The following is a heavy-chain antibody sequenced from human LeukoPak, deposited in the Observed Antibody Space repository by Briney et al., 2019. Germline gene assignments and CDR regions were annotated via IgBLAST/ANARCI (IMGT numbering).Heavy chain of an antibody. Sequence: GGSLRLSCAASGFTFSNYAMSWVRQAPGKGLEWVSGISGSGGSTYYADSVKGRFTISRDNAKNSLYLQMNSLRAEDTAVYYCARGEALAAAGTIVDYWGQGTLVTVSS. CDR2: ISGSGGST. J-gene: IGHJ4*02. V-gene: IGHV3-23*01. CDR1: GFTFSNYA. CDR3: ARGEALAAAGTIVDY. D-gene: IGHD6-13*01.